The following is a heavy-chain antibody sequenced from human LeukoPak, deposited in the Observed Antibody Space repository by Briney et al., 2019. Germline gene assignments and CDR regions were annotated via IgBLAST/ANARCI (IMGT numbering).Heavy chain of an antibody. CDR1: GGSISSGDYY. J-gene: IGHJ4*02. Sequence: SETLSLTCTVSGGSISSGDYYWSWIRQPPGKGLEGIGYIYYSGSTYYNPSLKSRVTISVDTSKNQFSLKLSSVTAADTAVYYCARVYYYDSSGYLYYFDYWGQGTLVTVSS. CDR2: IYYSGST. V-gene: IGHV4-30-4*01. CDR3: ARVYYYDSSGYLYYFDY. D-gene: IGHD3-22*01.